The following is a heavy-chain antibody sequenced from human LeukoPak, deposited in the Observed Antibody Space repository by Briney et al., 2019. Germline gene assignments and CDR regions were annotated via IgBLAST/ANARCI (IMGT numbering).Heavy chain of an antibody. J-gene: IGHJ4*02. CDR2: IYGGGST. CDR1: GFTFSNAW. V-gene: IGHV3-66*02. CDR3: AREWSTGITAAYDY. Sequence: GGSLRLSCAASGFTFSNAWMSWVRQAPGKGLEWVSMIYGGGSTYYADSVKGRFTISRDNSKNTLYLHMNSLRAEDTAVYFCAREWSTGITAAYDYWGQGTLVTVSS. D-gene: IGHD6-13*01.